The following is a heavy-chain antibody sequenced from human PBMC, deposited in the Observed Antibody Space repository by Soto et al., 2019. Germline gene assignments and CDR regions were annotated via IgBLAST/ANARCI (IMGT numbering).Heavy chain of an antibody. CDR1: GFTFDYYG. D-gene: IGHD1-1*01. CDR2: INWNGGST. CDR3: ARDREVERSAFDI. Sequence: LRLSCAASGFTFDYYGMSWVRQAPGKGLEWVSGINWNGGSTGYADSVKGRFTISRDNAKNSLYLQMNSLRAKDTALYYCARDREVERSAFDIWGQGTMVTGSS. V-gene: IGHV3-20*04. J-gene: IGHJ3*02.